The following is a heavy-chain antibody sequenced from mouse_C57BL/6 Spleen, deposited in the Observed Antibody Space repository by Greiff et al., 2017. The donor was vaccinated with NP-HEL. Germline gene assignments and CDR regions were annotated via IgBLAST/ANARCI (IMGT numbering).Heavy chain of an antibody. CDR1: GYTFTSYT. J-gene: IGHJ3*01. CDR3: APYDYDAAY. CDR2: INPSSGYT. D-gene: IGHD2-4*01. V-gene: IGHV1-4*01. Sequence: VQLQQSGAELARPGASVKMSCKASGYTFTSYTMHWVKQRPGQGLEWIGYINPSSGYTKYNQKFKVKATLTADKSSSTAYMQLSSLTSEDSAVYYCAPYDYDAAYWGQGTLVTVSA.